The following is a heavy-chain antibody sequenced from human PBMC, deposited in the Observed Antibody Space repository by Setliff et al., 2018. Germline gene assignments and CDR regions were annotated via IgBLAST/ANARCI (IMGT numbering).Heavy chain of an antibody. D-gene: IGHD1-26*01. V-gene: IGHV4-4*07. J-gene: IGHJ3*02. CDR3: ARKGISALSGAFDM. CDR2: IYTSGST. CDR1: GGSISNHY. Sequence: SETLSLTCTVSGGSISNHYWSWIRQPAGKGLEWIGRIYTSGSTNYNPSLKSRVTMSVDTSKNQFSLKLSSVTAADTAVYYCARKGISALSGAFDMWGQGTRVTVSS.